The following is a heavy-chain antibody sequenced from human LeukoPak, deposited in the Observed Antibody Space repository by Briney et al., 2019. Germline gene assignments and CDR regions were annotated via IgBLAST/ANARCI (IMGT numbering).Heavy chain of an antibody. V-gene: IGHV4-59*01. J-gene: IGHJ4*02. CDR2: IYYSGST. D-gene: IGHD3-10*01. CDR1: GGSISSYY. CDR3: ASGIVSGYYGSGSYYYFDY. Sequence: PSETLSLTCTVSGGSISSYYWSWIRQPPGKGLEWIGYIYYSGSTNYNPSLKSRVTISVDTSKNQFSLKLSSVTAADTAVYYCASGIVSGYYGSGSYYYFDYWGQGTLVTVSS.